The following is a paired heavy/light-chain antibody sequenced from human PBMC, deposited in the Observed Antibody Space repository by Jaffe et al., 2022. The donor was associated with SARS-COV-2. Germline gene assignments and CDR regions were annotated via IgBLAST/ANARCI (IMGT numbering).Light chain of an antibody. J-gene: IGKJ3*01. CDR1: QDISKY. CDR2: DAS. Sequence: DIQMTQSPSSLSASVGDRVTITCQASQDISKYLNWYQQKPGKAPKLLISDASNLETGVPSRFSGSGSGTDFTFTINSLQPGDFATYYCQQSDNLPFTFGPGTKVDMK. V-gene: IGKV1-33*01. CDR3: QQSDNLPFT.
Heavy chain of an antibody. CDR3: ARERHSLAAHQVDFDC. V-gene: IGHV4-4*07. J-gene: IGHJ4*02. CDR1: GDSMTSSY. D-gene: IGHD6-6*01. CDR2: IYTTGIP. Sequence: QVQLQESGPGLVKPSQTLSLTCTVSGDSMTSSYWSWIRQPAGKGLEWIGRIYTTGIPSYNPSLKSRVTISIDTSKNQFSVKLRSVTAADTAVYYCARERHSLAAHQVDFDCWGQGTLVTVSS.